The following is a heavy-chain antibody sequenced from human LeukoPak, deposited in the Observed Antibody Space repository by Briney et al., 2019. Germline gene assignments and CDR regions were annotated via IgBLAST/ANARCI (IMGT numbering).Heavy chain of an antibody. CDR1: GFTFSSYA. Sequence: GGSLRLSCAASGFTFSSYAMSWVRQAPGKGLEWVSGISWNSGSIGYADSVKGRFTISRDNAKNSLYLQMNSLRAEDTAVYYCARDHGDYYDSSGQSTSVGFDYWGQGTLVTVSS. D-gene: IGHD3-22*01. CDR2: ISWNSGSI. J-gene: IGHJ4*02. CDR3: ARDHGDYYDSSGQSTSVGFDY. V-gene: IGHV3-9*01.